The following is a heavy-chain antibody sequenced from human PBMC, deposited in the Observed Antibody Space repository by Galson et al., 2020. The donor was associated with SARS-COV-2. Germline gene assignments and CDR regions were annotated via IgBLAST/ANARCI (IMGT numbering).Heavy chain of an antibody. V-gene: IGHV3-23*01. Sequence: GESLKISCAASGFTFSSYAMSWVRPAPGKGLEWVSAISGSGGSTYYADSVKGRFTISRDNSKNTLYLQMNSLRAEDTAVYYCAKDLTSYDIWTGYDYWGQGTLVTVAS. CDR1: GFTFSSYA. CDR2: ISGSGGST. D-gene: IGHD3-9*01. CDR3: AKDLTSYDIWTGYDY. J-gene: IGHJ4*02.